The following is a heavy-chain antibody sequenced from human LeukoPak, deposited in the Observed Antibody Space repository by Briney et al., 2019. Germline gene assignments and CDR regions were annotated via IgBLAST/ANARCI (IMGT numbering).Heavy chain of an antibody. D-gene: IGHD5-12*01. J-gene: IGHJ4*02. V-gene: IGHV1-2*02. CDR3: AKYGYSGYGYDY. Sequence: ASVKVSRKASGYTFTGYYMHWVRQAPGQGLEWMGWINPNSGGTNYAQKFQGRVTMTRDTSISTAYMELSRLRSDDTAVYYCAKYGYSGYGYDYWGQGTLVTVSS. CDR1: GYTFTGYY. CDR2: INPNSGGT.